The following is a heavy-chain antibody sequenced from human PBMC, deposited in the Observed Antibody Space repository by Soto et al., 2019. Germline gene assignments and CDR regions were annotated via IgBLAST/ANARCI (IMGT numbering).Heavy chain of an antibody. Sequence: EVQLVESGGGLVKPGGSLRLSCAASGFTFSSYSMNWVRQAPGKGLEWVSSISSSSSYIYYADSVKGRFTISRDNAKNSLYLQMNSLRAEDTAVYYCATDLVDFWSGYQEYHFDYWGQGTLVTVSS. CDR1: GFTFSSYS. V-gene: IGHV3-21*01. D-gene: IGHD3-3*01. J-gene: IGHJ4*02. CDR2: ISSSSSYI. CDR3: ATDLVDFWSGYQEYHFDY.